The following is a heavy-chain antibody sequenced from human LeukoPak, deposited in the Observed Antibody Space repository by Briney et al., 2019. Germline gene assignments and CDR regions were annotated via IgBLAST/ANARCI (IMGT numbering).Heavy chain of an antibody. V-gene: IGHV4-39*07. J-gene: IGHJ6*02. Sequence: SETLSLTCTVSGGSISSGGYYWSWIRQPPGKGLEWIGEINHSGSTNYNPSLKSRVTISVDTSKNQFSLKLSSVTAADTAVYYCARGEDSSSWYDYYGMDVWGQGTTVTVSS. CDR2: INHSGST. D-gene: IGHD6-13*01. CDR1: GGSISSGGYY. CDR3: ARGEDSSSWYDYYGMDV.